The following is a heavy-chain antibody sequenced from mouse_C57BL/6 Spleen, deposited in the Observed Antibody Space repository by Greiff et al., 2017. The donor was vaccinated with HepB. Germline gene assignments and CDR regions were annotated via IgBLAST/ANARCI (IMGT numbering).Heavy chain of an antibody. CDR2: ISYDGSN. Sequence: EVQLQESGPGLVKPSQSLSLTCSVPGYSITSGYYWNWIRQFPGNKLEWMGYISYDGSNNYNPSLNNRISITRDTSKNQFFLKLNSVTTEDTASYYCARRTGPLFDYWGQGTTLTVSS. J-gene: IGHJ2*01. D-gene: IGHD4-1*01. CDR3: ARRTGPLFDY. CDR1: GYSITSGYY. V-gene: IGHV3-6*01.